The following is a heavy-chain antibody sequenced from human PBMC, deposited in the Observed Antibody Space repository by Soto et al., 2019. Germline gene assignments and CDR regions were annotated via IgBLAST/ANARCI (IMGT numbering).Heavy chain of an antibody. CDR3: ARTLLRYYYDSSGYYGP. D-gene: IGHD3-22*01. CDR2: INHSGST. V-gene: IGHV4-34*01. Sequence: SETLSLTCAVYGGSFSGYYWSWIRQPPGKGLEWIGEINHSGSTNYNPSLKSRVTISVDTSKNQFSPKLSSVTAADTAVYYCARTLLRYYYDSSGYYGPWGQGTLVTVSS. J-gene: IGHJ5*02. CDR1: GGSFSGYY.